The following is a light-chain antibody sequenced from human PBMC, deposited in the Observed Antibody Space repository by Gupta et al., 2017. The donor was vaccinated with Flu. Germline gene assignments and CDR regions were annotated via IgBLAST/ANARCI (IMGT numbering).Light chain of an antibody. CDR2: GVS. CDR3: QQRDNWPPPGT. J-gene: IGKJ2*02. CDR1: QSIDNN. Sequence: DIVLTQSPDTLSLSPGERATLSCRASQSIDNNLAWYQQKPGQAPRLLIYGVSNRATGIPARFSGSGSGTDFXLTISSXEPEDFAVYFCQQRDNWPPPGTFGXGTKLEI. V-gene: IGKV3-11*01.